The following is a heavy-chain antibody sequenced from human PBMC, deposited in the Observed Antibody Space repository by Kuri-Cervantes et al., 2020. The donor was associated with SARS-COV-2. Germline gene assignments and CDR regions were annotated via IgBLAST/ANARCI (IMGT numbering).Heavy chain of an antibody. D-gene: IGHD6-19*01. CDR2: IYHSGST. J-gene: IGHJ4*02. V-gene: IGHV4-59*08. CDR1: GGSISSYY. CDR3: ARAGIGAVAGNFDY. Sequence: SETLSLTCTVSGGSISSYYWSWIRQPPGKGLEWIAIIYHSGSTYYNPSLKSRVTISLDTSKNQFSLRLSSVTAADTAVYYCARAGIGAVAGNFDYWGQGTLVTVSS.